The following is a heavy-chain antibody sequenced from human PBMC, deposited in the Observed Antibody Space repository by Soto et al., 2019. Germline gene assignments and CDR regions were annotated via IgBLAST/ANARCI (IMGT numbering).Heavy chain of an antibody. D-gene: IGHD3-10*01. CDR1: GASISRYY. Sequence: SETLSLTCTVSGASISRYYWSWIRQSPGKGLEWIGYIYYTGSTNYNPSLKSRVTISVDTSKNQFSLKLNSMTAADTAVYYCARHNYGSGSTYFDYWGQGTLVTVS. CDR2: IYYTGST. V-gene: IGHV4-59*08. J-gene: IGHJ4*02. CDR3: ARHNYGSGSTYFDY.